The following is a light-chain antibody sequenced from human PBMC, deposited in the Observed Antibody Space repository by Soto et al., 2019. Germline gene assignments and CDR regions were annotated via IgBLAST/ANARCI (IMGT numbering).Light chain of an antibody. CDR2: DAS. CDR1: QSVSSY. Sequence: EIVLTQSPATLSLSPGERATLSCRASQSVSSYLAWYQQKPGQAPRLLIYDASSSATGIPARFSGSGSGTDFILTISSLEPEDFAVYYCQQRSNWLTFGGGTKVEIK. V-gene: IGKV3-11*01. CDR3: QQRSNWLT. J-gene: IGKJ4*01.